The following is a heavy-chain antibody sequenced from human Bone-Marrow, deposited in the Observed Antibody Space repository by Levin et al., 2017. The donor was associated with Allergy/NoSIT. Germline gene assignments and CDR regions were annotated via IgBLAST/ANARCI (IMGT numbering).Heavy chain of an antibody. CDR1: GGSFSGYY. J-gene: IGHJ5*02. V-gene: IGHV4-34*01. CDR3: ARGRYGDYIWGSYRRNWFDP. Sequence: SETLSLTCAVYGGSFSGYYWSWIRQPPGKGLEWIGEINHSGSTNYNPSLKSRVTISVDTSKNQFSLKLSSVTAADTAVYYCARGRYGDYIWGSYRRNWFDPWGQGTLVTVSS. D-gene: IGHD3-16*02. CDR2: INHSGST.